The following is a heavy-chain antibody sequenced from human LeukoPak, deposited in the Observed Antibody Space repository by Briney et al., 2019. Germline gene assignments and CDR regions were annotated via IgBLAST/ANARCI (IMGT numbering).Heavy chain of an antibody. CDR3: ARGYYDRRYFDY. Sequence: SETLSPTCTVSGGSISSYYWSWIRQPPGKGLEWIGYIYYSGSTNYNPSLKSRVTISVDTSKNQFSLKLSSVTAADTAVYYCARGYYDRRYFDYWGQGALVTVSS. J-gene: IGHJ4*02. CDR2: IYYSGST. D-gene: IGHD3-22*01. CDR1: GGSISSYY. V-gene: IGHV4-59*01.